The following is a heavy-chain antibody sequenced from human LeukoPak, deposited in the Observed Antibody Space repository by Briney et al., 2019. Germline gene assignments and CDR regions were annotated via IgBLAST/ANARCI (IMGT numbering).Heavy chain of an antibody. V-gene: IGHV1-2*06. CDR1: GYTFTGSY. D-gene: IGHD3-22*01. J-gene: IGHJ4*02. CDR3: ARDLVQRGNYYDSSGPLDY. Sequence: ASLKVSCKASGYTFTGSYMHWVRQGPGQGLEWMGRINPNSGGTNYAQKFQGRVTITRDTSISTAYMELSRLRSDDTAVYYCARDLVQRGNYYDSSGPLDYWGQGTLVTVSS. CDR2: INPNSGGT.